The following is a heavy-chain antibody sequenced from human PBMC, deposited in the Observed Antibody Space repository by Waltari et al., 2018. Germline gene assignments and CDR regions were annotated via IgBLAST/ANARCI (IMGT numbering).Heavy chain of an antibody. Sequence: QVQLQESGPSLLKPSETLSLICTVSCGSISGFYWSWVRLPPGKGLDWIGYIYYTGSTNFNPSLKSRVTMSVDTSKNQFSLKLSSVTAADTAFYYCARGGGGDWEWFDPWGQGTLVTVSS. J-gene: IGHJ5*02. CDR3: ARGGGGDWEWFDP. V-gene: IGHV4-59*01. CDR1: CGSISGFY. CDR2: IYYTGST. D-gene: IGHD2-21*02.